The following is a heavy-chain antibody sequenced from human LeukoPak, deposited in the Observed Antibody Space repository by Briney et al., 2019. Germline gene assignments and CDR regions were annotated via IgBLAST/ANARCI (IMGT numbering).Heavy chain of an antibody. V-gene: IGHV1-18*01. CDR3: ARDLGRYCSGGRCHYYSYYMDV. J-gene: IGHJ6*03. CDR2: ISVYNGNT. D-gene: IGHD2-15*01. CDR1: GYTFTSYG. Sequence: ASVKVSCKASGYTFTSYGISWVRQAPGQGLEWMGWISVYNGNTNYAQKLQGRVTMTTDTSTSTAYMELRSLRSDDTAVYYCARDLGRYCSGGRCHYYSYYMDVWGKGTTVTVSS.